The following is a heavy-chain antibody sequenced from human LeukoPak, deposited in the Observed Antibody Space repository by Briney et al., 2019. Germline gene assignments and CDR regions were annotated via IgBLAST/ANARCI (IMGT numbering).Heavy chain of an antibody. CDR1: GFTFSGSA. V-gene: IGHV3-73*01. Sequence: GGSPKLSCAAPGFTFSGSAIHWVRPSSGEGLEWVGQIDKKDKGYATAHAYATSGKGRFTISRDDSINTAYLQMKRMKTEDTALYYCTRDSGSYNWFDPWGQGTLVTVSS. CDR3: TRDSGSYNWFDP. D-gene: IGHD1-26*01. CDR2: IDKKDKGYAT. J-gene: IGHJ5*02.